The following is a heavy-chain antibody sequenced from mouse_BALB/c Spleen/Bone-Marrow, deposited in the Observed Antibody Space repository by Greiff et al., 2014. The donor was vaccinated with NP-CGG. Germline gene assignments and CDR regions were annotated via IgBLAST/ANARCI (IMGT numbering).Heavy chain of an antibody. CDR3: ARGYDEGLAY. CDR2: IAPANGST. J-gene: IGHJ3*01. Sequence: VQLQQPGAELVKPGASVKLSCPASGFNIKDTYMHWVKQRPEQGLEWIGRIAPANGSTKYDPKFQGKATITADTSSNTAYLQLSSLTSEDTAVYYCARGYDEGLAYWGQGTLVTVSA. CDR1: GFNIKDTY. V-gene: IGHV14-3*02. D-gene: IGHD2-14*01.